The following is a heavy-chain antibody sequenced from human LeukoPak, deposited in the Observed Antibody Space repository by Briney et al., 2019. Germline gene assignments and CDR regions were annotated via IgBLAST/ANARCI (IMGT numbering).Heavy chain of an antibody. CDR1: GFTFSDYY. CDR2: ISSSGSTI. D-gene: IGHD3-3*01. J-gene: IGHJ3*02. CDR3: AREALRLLEWSTHAFDI. Sequence: GGSLRLSCAASGFTFSDYYMSWIRQAPGKGLEWVSYISSSGSTIYYADSVKGRFTISRDNAKNSLYLQMNSLRAEDTAVYYCAREALRLLEWSTHAFDIWGQGTMVTVSS. V-gene: IGHV3-11*04.